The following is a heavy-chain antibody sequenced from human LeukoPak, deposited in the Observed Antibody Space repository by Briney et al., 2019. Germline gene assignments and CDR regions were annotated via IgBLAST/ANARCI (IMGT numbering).Heavy chain of an antibody. CDR1: GGSFSGYY. V-gene: IGHV4-34*01. Sequence: SETLSLTCAVYGGSFSGYYWSWIRQPPGKGLEWIGEINHSGSTNYNPSLKSRATISVDTSKNQFSLKLSSVTAADTAVYYCASLGTDDAFDIWGQGTMVTVSS. CDR3: ASLGTDDAFDI. D-gene: IGHD1-1*01. J-gene: IGHJ3*02. CDR2: INHSGST.